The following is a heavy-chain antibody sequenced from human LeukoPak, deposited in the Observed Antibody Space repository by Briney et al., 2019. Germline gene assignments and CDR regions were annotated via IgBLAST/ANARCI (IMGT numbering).Heavy chain of an antibody. V-gene: IGHV1-46*01. CDR2: INPSGGST. J-gene: IGHJ4*02. Sequence: ASVKVSCKASGYTFTSYYMHWVRQAPGQGLEWMEIINPSGGSTSYAQKFQGRVTMTRDMSTSTVYMELSSLRYEDTAVYYCARATGYSSSWAPFEYWGQGILVTVSS. CDR1: GYTFTSYY. D-gene: IGHD6-13*01. CDR3: ARATGYSSSWAPFEY.